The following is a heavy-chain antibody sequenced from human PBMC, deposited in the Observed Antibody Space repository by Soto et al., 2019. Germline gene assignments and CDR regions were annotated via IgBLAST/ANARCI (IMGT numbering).Heavy chain of an antibody. CDR2: TSGRGGST. Sequence: GGSLRLSCAASGFTFSTYAMSWVRQAPGKGLEWGSATSGRGGSTYYADSVKGRLTISRANSKNTLYLQMNSLRAEDTAVYYCAKDLPSTARYCCCTSCFPQEVYYYYGMDVWGQGTTVTVSS. V-gene: IGHV3-23*01. J-gene: IGHJ6*02. D-gene: IGHD2-2*01. CDR1: GFTFSTYA. CDR3: AKDLPSTARYCCCTSCFPQEVYYYYGMDV.